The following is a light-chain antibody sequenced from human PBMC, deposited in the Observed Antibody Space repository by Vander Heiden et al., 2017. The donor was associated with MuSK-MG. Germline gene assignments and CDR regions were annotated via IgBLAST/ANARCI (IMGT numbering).Light chain of an antibody. V-gene: IGKV3-11*01. CDR3: QQPSVWPPIT. J-gene: IGKJ4*01. CDR1: QSVSSY. Sequence: EVVLTPSPATLSSSPGERATLSCRASQSVSSYLAWYQQKPGQAPRLLIYDASNRATGIPARFSGSGSGTDFTLTISSLEPADFAVYYCQQPSVWPPITCGGGTKVEMK. CDR2: DAS.